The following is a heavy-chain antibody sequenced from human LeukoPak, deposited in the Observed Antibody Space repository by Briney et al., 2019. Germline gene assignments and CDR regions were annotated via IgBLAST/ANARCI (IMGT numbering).Heavy chain of an antibody. J-gene: IGHJ4*02. CDR3: AKARSGSSGYYPAFDY. Sequence: GGSLRLSCAASGFTFSNAWMSWVRQAPGKGLEWVSAISGSGGSTYYADSVKGRFTISRDNSKNTLYLQMNSLRAEDTAVYYCAKARSGSSGYYPAFDYWGQGTLVTVSS. CDR2: ISGSGGST. CDR1: GFTFSNAW. D-gene: IGHD3-22*01. V-gene: IGHV3-23*01.